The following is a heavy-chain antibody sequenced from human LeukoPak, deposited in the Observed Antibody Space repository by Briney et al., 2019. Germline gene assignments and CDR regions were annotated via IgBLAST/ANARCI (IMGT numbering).Heavy chain of an antibody. J-gene: IGHJ4*02. CDR2: IGPTGTDR. Sequence: GGSLRLSCAASGFTFRSCGFTWVRQAPGKGLEWVSSIGPTGTDRYYADSVRGRFTISRDNAKNSMYLQMDSLRDEGTAVYYCATETIGRHYDYWGQGTLLTVSS. D-gene: IGHD1-14*01. V-gene: IGHV3-21*01. CDR3: ATETIGRHYDY. CDR1: GFTFRSCG.